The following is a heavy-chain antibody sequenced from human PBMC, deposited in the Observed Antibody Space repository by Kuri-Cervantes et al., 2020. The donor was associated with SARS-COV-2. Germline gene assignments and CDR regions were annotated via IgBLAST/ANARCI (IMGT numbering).Heavy chain of an antibody. J-gene: IGHJ6*02. Sequence: GGSLRLSCAASGFTFSSYSMNWVRQAPGKGLEWVSSISSSSSYIYYADSVKGRFTISRDNAKNSLYLQMNSLRAEDTAVYYCARWDDSSSWPLHYYYYYGMDVWGQGTTVTVSS. CDR2: ISSSSSYI. CDR1: GFTFSSYS. V-gene: IGHV3-21*01. CDR3: ARWDDSSSWPLHYYYYYGMDV. D-gene: IGHD6-13*01.